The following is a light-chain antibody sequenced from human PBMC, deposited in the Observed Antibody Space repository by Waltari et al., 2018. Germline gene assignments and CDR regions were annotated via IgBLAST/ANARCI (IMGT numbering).Light chain of an antibody. Sequence: SYALTQPPSVSVSPGQTATITCSGDALPKQYVYWYQQRPGRAPVLVIYKGTERPSGIPERFSGASSGTTVSLTLSGVQAEDEADYYCQTTDSSGIYSFGGGTKLTVL. CDR3: QTTDSSGIYS. CDR1: ALPKQY. V-gene: IGLV3-25*03. J-gene: IGLJ2*01. CDR2: KGT.